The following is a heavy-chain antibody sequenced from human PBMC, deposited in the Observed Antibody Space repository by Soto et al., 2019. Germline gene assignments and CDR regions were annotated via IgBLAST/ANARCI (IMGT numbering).Heavy chain of an antibody. Sequence: SETLSLTCTVSGGSISSYYWSWIRQPPGKGLEWIGYIYYSGSTNYNPSLKSRVTISVDTSKNQFSLKLSSVTAADTAVYYCASARGVRYFDWLSSVSEVDYWGQGTLVTVSS. J-gene: IGHJ4*02. V-gene: IGHV4-59*08. CDR1: GGSISSYY. CDR3: ASARGVRYFDWLSSVSEVDY. D-gene: IGHD3-9*01. CDR2: IYYSGST.